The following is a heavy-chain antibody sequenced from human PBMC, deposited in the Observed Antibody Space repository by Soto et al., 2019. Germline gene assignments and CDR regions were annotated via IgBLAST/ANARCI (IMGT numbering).Heavy chain of an antibody. V-gene: IGHV4-31*03. Sequence: SETLSLTCSVSGGSFSSDSFIWSWVRQFPGKGLEWIGYINYSGTTYYNPSLRSRITMSVDTSKNQFSLNLSSVTAADTAVYYCAREVPGGGGDGYYFDFWGQGTLVTVSS. CDR2: INYSGTT. CDR3: AREVPGGGGDGYYFDF. J-gene: IGHJ4*02. D-gene: IGHD2-21*01. CDR1: GGSFSSDSFI.